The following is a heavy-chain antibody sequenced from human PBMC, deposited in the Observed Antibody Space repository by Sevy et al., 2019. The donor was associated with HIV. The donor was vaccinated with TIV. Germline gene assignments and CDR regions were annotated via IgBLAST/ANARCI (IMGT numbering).Heavy chain of an antibody. CDR2: IYYSVST. CDR1: GDSISSGGYF. D-gene: IGHD1-7*01. Sequence: SETLSLTCTVFGDSISSGGYFWSWIRQHPGKGLEWIGYIYYSVSTYYNPSLKSRVTISVDTSKNQFSLILSSVTAAETAVYYCARTYKWNYGLSLSYGMDVWGQGTTVTVSS. V-gene: IGHV4-31*03. J-gene: IGHJ6*02. CDR3: ARTYKWNYGLSLSYGMDV.